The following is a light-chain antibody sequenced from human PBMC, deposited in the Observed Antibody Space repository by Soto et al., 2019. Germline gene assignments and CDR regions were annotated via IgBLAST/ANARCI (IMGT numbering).Light chain of an antibody. CDR2: GAS. CDR1: QSVSSSY. Sequence: EIVLTQSPGTLSLSPGERATLSCRASQSVSSSYLAWYQQKPGQAPRLLIYGASSRATGIPDRFSGSGSGTDFTLTISRLEPEDFEVYYCQQDGHFGGGTKVEIK. J-gene: IGKJ4*01. CDR3: QQDGH. V-gene: IGKV3-20*01.